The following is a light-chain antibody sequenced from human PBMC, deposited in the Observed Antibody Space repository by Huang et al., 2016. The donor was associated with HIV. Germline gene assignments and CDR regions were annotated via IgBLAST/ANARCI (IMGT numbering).Light chain of an antibody. Sequence: EIVLSQSPGTLSLSPGERATLFCRASQSVTSSDLAWYQQKPGQAPRLLIDGASSRATGIPDRFSGSGSGTDFTLTISRLEPEEFAVYYCQQYGSSPLTFGGGTKVEI. CDR1: QSVTSSD. CDR3: QQYGSSPLT. J-gene: IGKJ4*01. V-gene: IGKV3-20*01. CDR2: GAS.